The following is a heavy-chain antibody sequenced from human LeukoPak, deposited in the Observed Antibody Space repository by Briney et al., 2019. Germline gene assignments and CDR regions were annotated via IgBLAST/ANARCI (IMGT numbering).Heavy chain of an antibody. CDR2: IYTSGST. Sequence: SETLSLTCTVSGGSISSYYWSWIGQPPGQGMDWIGYIYTSGSTNYNPSLKSRVTISVDTSKNQFSLKLSSVTAADTAVYYCARHSRSGSLARKVGGAFDIWGQGTMVTVSS. J-gene: IGHJ3*02. V-gene: IGHV4-4*09. D-gene: IGHD1-26*01. CDR3: ARHSRSGSLARKVGGAFDI. CDR1: GGSISSYY.